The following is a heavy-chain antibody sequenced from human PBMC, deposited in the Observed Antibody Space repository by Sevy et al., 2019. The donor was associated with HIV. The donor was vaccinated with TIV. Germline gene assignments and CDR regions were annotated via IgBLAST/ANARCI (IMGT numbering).Heavy chain of an antibody. CDR2: ISYDGSNK. Sequence: GGSLRLSCVASGFTFSSHGMHWVRQAPGKGLEWVAVISYDGSNKYYADSVKGRFTISRDNSKNTLYLQMNSLRAEDTAVYYCAKEESVVVVPAAMNRYGMDVWGQGTTVTVSS. V-gene: IGHV3-30*18. J-gene: IGHJ6*02. CDR1: GFTFSSHG. D-gene: IGHD2-2*01. CDR3: AKEESVVVVPAAMNRYGMDV.